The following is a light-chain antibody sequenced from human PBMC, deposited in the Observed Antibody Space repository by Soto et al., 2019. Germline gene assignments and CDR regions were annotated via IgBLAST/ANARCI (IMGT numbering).Light chain of an antibody. CDR3: QQYDTFPRT. CDR2: GAS. J-gene: IGKJ1*01. CDR1: QSLSSNY. V-gene: IGKV3-20*01. Sequence: EIVLTQSPGTLSLSPGDRATLSCRASQSLSSNYLAWYQQKRGQAPRLLIYGASNRATDIPDRFSGSGSGTEFALTITRLEPADFAVYFCQQYDTFPRTFGQGTKLEIQ.